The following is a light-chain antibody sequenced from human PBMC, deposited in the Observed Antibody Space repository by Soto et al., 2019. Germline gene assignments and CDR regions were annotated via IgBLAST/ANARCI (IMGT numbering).Light chain of an antibody. CDR2: EVS. CDR3: ASHTTTNTRV. V-gene: IGLV2-14*03. CDR1: SSDVGAYDY. J-gene: IGLJ1*01. Sequence: QPVLTQPASVSGSPGQSIAISCTGTSSDVGAYDYVSWYQQHPDRAPRLVIYEVSNRPSGVSNRFSGSKSVNTATLTISGLQAEDEADYYCASHTTTNTRVFGTGTKVTVL.